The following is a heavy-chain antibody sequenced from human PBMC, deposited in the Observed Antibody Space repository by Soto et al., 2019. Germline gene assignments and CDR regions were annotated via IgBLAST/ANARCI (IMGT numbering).Heavy chain of an antibody. CDR2: FYYTGNT. J-gene: IGHJ5*02. CDR1: GGSISSHDYY. Sequence: QVQLQESGPGLVKPSQTLSLTCTVSGGSISSHDYYWSWLRQYPGKGLEWIGSFYYTGNTYLNPSLMSRLNISVDTSKNEFSMRLSSVTAADTALYYCARDVPHYDGRGTYFEWFDTWGQGTLVTVSS. CDR3: ARDVPHYDGRGTYFEWFDT. D-gene: IGHD3-22*01. V-gene: IGHV4-31*03.